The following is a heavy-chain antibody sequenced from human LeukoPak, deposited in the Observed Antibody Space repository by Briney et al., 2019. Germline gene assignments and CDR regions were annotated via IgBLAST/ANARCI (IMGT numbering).Heavy chain of an antibody. CDR3: ARHGYDSSGYYYYY. CDR2: IYTSGST. D-gene: IGHD3-22*01. CDR1: GGSISSYY. V-gene: IGHV4-4*09. Sequence: SETLSLTCTVSGGSISSYYWSWIRQPPGKGLEWIGYIYTSGSTNYSPSLKSRVTISVDTSKNQFSLKLSSVTAADTAVYYCARHGYDSSGYYYYYWGQGTLVTVSS. J-gene: IGHJ4*02.